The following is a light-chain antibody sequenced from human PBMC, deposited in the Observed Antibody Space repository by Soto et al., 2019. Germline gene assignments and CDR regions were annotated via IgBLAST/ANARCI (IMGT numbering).Light chain of an antibody. Sequence: EIVMTQSPATLSVSPGXRATLPCRASQGIGVTLAWYQQKPGQTPRLLIYNAVTRATGVPARFSGSGSGTDFTLTINSLQSEDFAVYYCQRYNDWPLTFGGGTKV. CDR3: QRYNDWPLT. J-gene: IGKJ4*01. V-gene: IGKV3-15*01. CDR2: NAV. CDR1: QGIGVT.